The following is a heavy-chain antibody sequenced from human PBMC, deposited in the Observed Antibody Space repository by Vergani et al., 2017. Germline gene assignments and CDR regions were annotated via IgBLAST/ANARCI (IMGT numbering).Heavy chain of an antibody. J-gene: IGHJ5*02. CDR2: INPSGDRT. Sequence: QVQLVQSGAEVTKPGASVKVSCKASGYIFTSYYIHWVRQAPGQGLEWMGIINPSGDRTNYAQKFQGRVTMTRDTSTSAVYMELSSLRSEDTAVYYCAPGGYNDYDYYWFDPWGQGTLVIVSS. V-gene: IGHV1-46*01. CDR3: APGGYNDYDYYWFDP. D-gene: IGHD5-12*01. CDR1: GYIFTSYY.